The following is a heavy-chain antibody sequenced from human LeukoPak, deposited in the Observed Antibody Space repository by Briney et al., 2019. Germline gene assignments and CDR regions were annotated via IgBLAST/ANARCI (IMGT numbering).Heavy chain of an antibody. CDR2: ISSDERTT. J-gene: IGHJ4*02. CDR1: GFTFSYNW. D-gene: IGHD3-10*01. CDR3: LGHYSGGPN. V-gene: IGHV3-74*01. Sequence: PGGSLRLSCAASGFTFSYNWMHWVRQAPGKGLVWVSRISSDERTTHYADSVKGRFTISRDSAKNTLFLQMNDLRAEDTAVYYCLGHYSGGPNWGQGTLVTVSS.